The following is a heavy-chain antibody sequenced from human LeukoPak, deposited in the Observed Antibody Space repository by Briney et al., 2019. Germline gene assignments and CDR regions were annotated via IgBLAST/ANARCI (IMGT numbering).Heavy chain of an antibody. CDR1: GFTFSIYW. CDR2: INPDGSIT. D-gene: IGHD3-16*01. CDR3: AGEIGGGLDI. V-gene: IGHV3-74*01. J-gene: IGHJ3*02. Sequence: PGGSLRLSCAASGFTFSIYWMHWVRQVPGKGIMWISRINPDGSITGYADSVKGRFTISRDNAKNTVYVEMNSLRAEDTALYYCAGEIGGGLDIWGQGTMVTVSS.